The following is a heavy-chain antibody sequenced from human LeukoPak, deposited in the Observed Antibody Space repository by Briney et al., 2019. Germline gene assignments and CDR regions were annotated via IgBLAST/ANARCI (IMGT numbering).Heavy chain of an antibody. CDR1: GGSFSGYY. J-gene: IGHJ4*02. D-gene: IGHD6-19*01. CDR3: ARGRRRPRVPLYSSGWGDYFDY. Sequence: SGTLSLTCAVYGGSFSGYYWSWIRQPPGKGLEWLGAINHSGSTNYNPSLKSRVTISVDTSKNQFSLKLSSVTAADTAVYYCARGRRRPRVPLYSSGWGDYFDYWGEGTLVTVSS. V-gene: IGHV4-34*01. CDR2: INHSGST.